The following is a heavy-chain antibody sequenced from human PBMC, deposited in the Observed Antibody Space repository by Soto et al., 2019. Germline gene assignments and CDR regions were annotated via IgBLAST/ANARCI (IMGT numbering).Heavy chain of an antibody. CDR3: ARDEDWNYFPFDY. CDR2: ISSSSSYI. CDR1: GFTFSSYS. V-gene: IGHV3-21*01. J-gene: IGHJ4*02. Sequence: GGSLRLSCAASGFTFSSYSMNWVRQAPGKGLEWVSSISSSSSYIYYADSVKGRFTISRDNAKNSLYLQMNSLRAEDTAVYYCARDEDWNYFPFDYWGQGTLVTVSS. D-gene: IGHD1-7*01.